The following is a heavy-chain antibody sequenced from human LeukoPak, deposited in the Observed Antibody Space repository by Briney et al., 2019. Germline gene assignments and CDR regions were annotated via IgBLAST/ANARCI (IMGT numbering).Heavy chain of an antibody. CDR1: GFSLSTSGLG. D-gene: IGHD3-16*01. J-gene: IGHJ4*02. CDR3: AHRRGAHPIDY. V-gene: IGHV2-5*02. Sequence: SGPTLAKPTQTLALTCTFSGFSLSTSGLGVGWIRQPPGKALEWLALIYWDDDKRYSPSLKSRLTITKDTSKNQVVLTMTNMDPVDTATYYCAHRRGAHPIDYWGQGTLVTVSS. CDR2: IYWDDDK.